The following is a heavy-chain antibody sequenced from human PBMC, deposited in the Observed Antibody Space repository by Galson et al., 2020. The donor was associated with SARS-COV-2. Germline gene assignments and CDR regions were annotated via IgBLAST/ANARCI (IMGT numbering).Heavy chain of an antibody. CDR2: ISVSNGNT. V-gene: IGHV1-18*01. J-gene: IGHJ5*02. D-gene: IGHD2-15*01. Sequence: ASVKVSCKASGYPFTSFGINWVRQAPGQGLEWMGWISVSNGNTIYAQEFQDRVTITTDTSSSTVYMELRSLRSDDTAVYYCARFYCSGGSCYPDPWGQGTRVTVSS. CDR3: ARFYCSGGSCYPDP. CDR1: GYPFTSFG.